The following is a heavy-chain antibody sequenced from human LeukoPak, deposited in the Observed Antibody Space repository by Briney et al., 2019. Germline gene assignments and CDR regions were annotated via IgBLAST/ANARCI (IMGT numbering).Heavy chain of an antibody. J-gene: IGHJ5*02. CDR3: ARHNRGYPHNWFDP. V-gene: IGHV4-59*08. CDR1: GGSISSYY. Sequence: SETLSLTCSVSGGSISSYYWTWIRQPPGKGLEWIGCIYYTGSANYNPSLKSRVTISVDTSKNQFSLKLTSVTAADTAVYYCARHNRGYPHNWFDPWGQGTLVTVSS. CDR2: IYYTGSA. D-gene: IGHD5-12*01.